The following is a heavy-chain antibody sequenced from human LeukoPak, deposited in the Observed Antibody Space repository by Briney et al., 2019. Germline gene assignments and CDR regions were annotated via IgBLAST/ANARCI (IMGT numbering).Heavy chain of an antibody. V-gene: IGHV4-39*07. CDR3: ARDPYSSSWRLNWFDP. D-gene: IGHD6-13*01. Sequence: SETLSLTCTVSGGSISSSSYYWGWLRQPPGTGLEWVGSIYYSGSTYYNPSLKSRVTISVDTSKNQFSLKLSSVTAADTAVYYCARDPYSSSWRLNWFDPWGQGTLVTVSS. J-gene: IGHJ5*02. CDR2: IYYSGST. CDR1: GGSISSSSYY.